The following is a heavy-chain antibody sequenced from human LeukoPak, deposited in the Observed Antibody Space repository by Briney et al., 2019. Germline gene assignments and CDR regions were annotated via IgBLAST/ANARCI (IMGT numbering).Heavy chain of an antibody. V-gene: IGHV1-46*01. D-gene: IGHD7-27*01. CDR1: GYTFTNYY. Sequence: GASVKLSCKASGYTFTNYYIHWLRQAPGQGPEWMGMINLIAGLTHYAPKFQGRVTMTRDTSTSTVYMELSSLGSEDTAVYYCVGKDYWGRGTLVTVSS. CDR2: INLIAGLT. CDR3: VGKDY. J-gene: IGHJ4*02.